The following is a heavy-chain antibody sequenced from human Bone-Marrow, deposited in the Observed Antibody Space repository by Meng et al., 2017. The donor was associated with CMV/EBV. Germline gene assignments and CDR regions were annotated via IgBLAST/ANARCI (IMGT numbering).Heavy chain of an antibody. CDR1: GFTFSTYA. Sequence: GESLKISCAASGFTFSTYAMHWVRQAPGKGLEWVSIISYDGSNKYYADSVKGRFTISRDNFKNTLYLYMTSLRPEDTAVYYCAKVIMDFGEMNVYHYYFGLDVWGQGTTVTVSS. D-gene: IGHD3/OR15-3a*01. CDR2: ISYDGSNK. V-gene: IGHV3-30*04. CDR3: AKVIMDFGEMNVYHYYFGLDV. J-gene: IGHJ6*02.